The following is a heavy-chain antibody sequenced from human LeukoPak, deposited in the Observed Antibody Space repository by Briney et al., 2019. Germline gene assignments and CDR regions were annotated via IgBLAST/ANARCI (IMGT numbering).Heavy chain of an antibody. CDR3: ARVIGRLEMATDY. CDR1: GFTFSDYY. Sequence: PGGSLRLSCAASGFTFSDYYMSWIRQAPGKGLEWVSYISSSGSTIYYADSVKGRFTISRDNAKNSLYLQMNSLRAEDTAVCYCARVIGRLEMATDYWGQGTLVTVSS. J-gene: IGHJ4*02. V-gene: IGHV3-11*01. CDR2: ISSSGSTI. D-gene: IGHD5-24*01.